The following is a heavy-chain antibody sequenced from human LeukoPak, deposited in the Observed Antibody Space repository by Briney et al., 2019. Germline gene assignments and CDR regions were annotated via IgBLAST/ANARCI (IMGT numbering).Heavy chain of an antibody. CDR1: GYTFTSYG. D-gene: IGHD4-17*01. CDR3: RMTYGDYRRDAFDI. Sequence: ASVKVSCKASGYTFTSYGISGVRQAPGQGLEWMGWISAYNGNTNYAQKLQGRVTMTTDTSTSTAYMELRSLRSDDTAVYYCRMTYGDYRRDAFDIWGQGTMVTVSS. V-gene: IGHV1-18*01. CDR2: ISAYNGNT. J-gene: IGHJ3*02.